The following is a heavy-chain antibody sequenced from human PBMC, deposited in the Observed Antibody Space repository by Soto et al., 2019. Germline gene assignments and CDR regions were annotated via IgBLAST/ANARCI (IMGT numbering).Heavy chain of an antibody. CDR2: IIPIFGTA. CDR1: GGTFSSYA. J-gene: IGHJ4*02. CDR3: ARGRGYSYGTGYFDY. D-gene: IGHD5-18*01. V-gene: IGHV1-69*01. Sequence: QVQLVQSGAEVKKPGASVKVSCKASGGTFSSYAISWVRQAPGQGLEWMGGIIPIFGTANYAQKFQGRVTITADESTSIVYMELSSLRSEDTAVYYCARGRGYSYGTGYFDYWGQGTLVTVSS.